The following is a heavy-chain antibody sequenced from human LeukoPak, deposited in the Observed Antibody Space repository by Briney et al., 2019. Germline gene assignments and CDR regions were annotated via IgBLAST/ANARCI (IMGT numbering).Heavy chain of an antibody. J-gene: IGHJ4*02. CDR1: GGSISSSSYY. CDR2: IYYSGST. CDR3: ARQGVSETFHIAVAGPFGY. V-gene: IGHV4-39*01. Sequence: SETLSLTCSVSGGSISSSSYYWGWIRQPPGKGLEWIGTIYYSGSTYYNPSLKSRVTMSVDTSKNQFSLKLSSVTAADTAVYYCARQGVSETFHIAVAGPFGYWGQGTLVTVSS. D-gene: IGHD6-19*01.